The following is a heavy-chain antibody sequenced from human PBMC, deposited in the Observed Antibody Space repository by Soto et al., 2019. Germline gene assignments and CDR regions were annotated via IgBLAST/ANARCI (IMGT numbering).Heavy chain of an antibody. CDR3: ARDYVDTAMVPRFWAPYYYYGMDV. J-gene: IGHJ6*02. CDR1: GGSISSYY. D-gene: IGHD5-18*01. CDR2: IYYSGST. Sequence: PSETLSLTCTVSGGSISSYYWSWIRQPPGKGLEWIGYIYYSGSTNYNPSLKSRVTISVDTSKNQFSLKLSSVTAADTAVYYCARDYVDTAMVPRFWAPYYYYGMDVWGQGTTVTVSS. V-gene: IGHV4-59*01.